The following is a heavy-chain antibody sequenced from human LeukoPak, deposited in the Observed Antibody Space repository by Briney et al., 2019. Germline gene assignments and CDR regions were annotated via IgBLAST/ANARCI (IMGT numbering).Heavy chain of an antibody. Sequence: PGGSLRLSCAASGFTVSSNYMSWVRQAPGKGLEWVSVIYSGGSTYYADSVKGRFTISRDNSKNTLYLQMNSLRAGDTAVYYCARGDNYYGSGSSNWFDPWGQGTLVTVSS. CDR2: IYSGGST. CDR3: ARGDNYYGSGSSNWFDP. D-gene: IGHD3-10*01. J-gene: IGHJ5*02. V-gene: IGHV3-53*01. CDR1: GFTVSSNY.